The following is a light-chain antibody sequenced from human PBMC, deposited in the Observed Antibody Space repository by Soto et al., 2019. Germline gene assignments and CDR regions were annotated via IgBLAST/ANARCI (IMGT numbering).Light chain of an antibody. CDR2: WAS. V-gene: IGKV4-1*01. CDR3: QQFYTHSHT. Sequence: DIVLTQSPDSLAVSLGERATINCKSSQTISSSACNYLAWYQQKPGHPPKLLIHWASIRESGVPERFSGSGSGRDFTLPVSSLQSEDVAVYYCQQFYTHSHTFGGGTRVE. J-gene: IGKJ4*01. CDR1: QTISSSACNY.